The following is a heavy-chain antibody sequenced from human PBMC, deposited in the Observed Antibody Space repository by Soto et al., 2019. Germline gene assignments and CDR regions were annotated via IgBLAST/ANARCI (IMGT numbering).Heavy chain of an antibody. CDR2: IYYSGST. J-gene: IGHJ4*02. Sequence: QVQLQESGPGLVKPSETLSLTCSVSGGSISSYYWSWIRQPPGKGLEWIGYIYYSGSTDYNPSLKSRVTISVDTSKNQFSLKLSSVTAADTAVYYCARAPPTVWLGEPFDYWGQGTLVTVSS. CDR3: ARAPPTVWLGEPFDY. D-gene: IGHD3-10*01. CDR1: GGSISSYY. V-gene: IGHV4-59*01.